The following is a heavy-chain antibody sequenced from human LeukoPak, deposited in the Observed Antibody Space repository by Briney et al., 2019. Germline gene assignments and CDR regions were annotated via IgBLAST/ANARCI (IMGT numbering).Heavy chain of an antibody. J-gene: IGHJ4*02. CDR2: ISGSGGST. V-gene: IGHV3-23*01. CDR3: AKDGLRYYYDSSGYLHEYYFDY. Sequence: QTGGSLRLSCAASGFTFSSYAMSWVRQAPGKGLEWVSAISGSGGSTYYADSVKGRFTISRDNSKNTLYLQMNSLRAEDTAVYYCAKDGLRYYYDSSGYLHEYYFDYWGQGTLVTVSS. CDR1: GFTFSSYA. D-gene: IGHD3-22*01.